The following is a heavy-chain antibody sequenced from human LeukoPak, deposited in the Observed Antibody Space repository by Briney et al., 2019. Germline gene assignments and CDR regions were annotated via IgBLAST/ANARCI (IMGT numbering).Heavy chain of an antibody. D-gene: IGHD2-2*01. V-gene: IGHV1-8*03. CDR2: MNPNSGNT. CDR3: ARGRYCSSTSCYSRDNWFDP. CDR1: GYTFTSYD. Sequence: ASVKVSCKASGYTFTSYDINWVRQATGQGLEWIGWMNPNSGNTGYAQKFQGRVTITRNTSISTAYMELSSLRSEDTAVYYCARGRYCSSTSCYSRDNWFDPWGQGTLVTVSS. J-gene: IGHJ5*02.